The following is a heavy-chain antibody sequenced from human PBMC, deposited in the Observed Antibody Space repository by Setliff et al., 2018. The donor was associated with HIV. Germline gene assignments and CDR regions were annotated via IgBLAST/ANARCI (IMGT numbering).Heavy chain of an antibody. Sequence: SETLSLTCAVYGGSFIGHYHSWIRQAPGKGLEWIGEISHGGSTNYNPSLKSRVSMSVDTPKNQFSLKLISVTAADTAVYYCARAWGPVTRALGSWGQGTLVTVSS. CDR3: ARAWGPVTRALGS. J-gene: IGHJ5*02. V-gene: IGHV4-34*01. CDR1: GGSFIGHY. CDR2: ISHGGST. D-gene: IGHD7-27*01.